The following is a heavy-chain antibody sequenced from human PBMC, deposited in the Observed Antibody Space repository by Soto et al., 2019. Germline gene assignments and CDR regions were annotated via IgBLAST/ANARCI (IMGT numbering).Heavy chain of an antibody. CDR2: ISAINGTA. D-gene: IGHD2-15*01. CDR1: GDNLSSYA. CDR3: ARDPVVSSTQASSLDY. V-gene: IGHV1-18*01. J-gene: IGHJ4*02. Sequence: ASGKVSCKASGDNLSSYAISWVRQAPGQGLEWMGGISAINGTANYAQKLQGRVTMTADTSTSTAYMELRSLRSDDTAVYYCARDPVVSSTQASSLDYWGQGTLVTVSS.